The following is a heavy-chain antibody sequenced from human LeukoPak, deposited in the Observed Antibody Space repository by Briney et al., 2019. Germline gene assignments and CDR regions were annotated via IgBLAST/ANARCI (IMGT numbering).Heavy chain of an antibody. V-gene: IGHV3-23*01. Sequence: GGSLRLSCAASGFTFSSYAMSWVRQAPGKGLEWVSAISGSGGSTYYADSVKGRFTISRDNAKNSLYLQMNSLRAEDTAFYYCARVKAGYSSSWYVPDFWGQGTLVTVSS. CDR1: GFTFSSYA. J-gene: IGHJ4*02. CDR2: ISGSGGST. CDR3: ARVKAGYSSSWYVPDF. D-gene: IGHD6-13*01.